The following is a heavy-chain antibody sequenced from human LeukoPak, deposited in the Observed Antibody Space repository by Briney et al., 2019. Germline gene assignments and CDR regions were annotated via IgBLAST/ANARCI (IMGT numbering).Heavy chain of an antibody. CDR2: ISTSSSYI. J-gene: IGHJ4*02. CDR1: GFTFSSYS. CDR3: ARGSRNSGSTHDFDY. Sequence: GGSLRLSCAASGFTFSSYSMNWVRQAPGKGLEWVSSISTSSSYIYYADSVKGRITISRDNARKSLYLQMNSLTAEDTAVYYCARGSRNSGSTHDFDYWGQGTLVTVSS. V-gene: IGHV3-21*01. D-gene: IGHD3-10*01.